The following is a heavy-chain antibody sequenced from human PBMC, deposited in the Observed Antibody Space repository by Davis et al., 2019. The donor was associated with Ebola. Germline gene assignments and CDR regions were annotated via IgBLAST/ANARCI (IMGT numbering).Heavy chain of an antibody. D-gene: IGHD3-3*01. J-gene: IGHJ6*02. CDR2: IIPILGIA. Sequence: AASVKVSCKASGGTFSSYTISWVRQAPGQGLEWMGRIIPILGIANYAQKFQGRVTITADKSTSTAYMELSSLRSDDTAVYHCARDRYDFWSGYRYGMDVWGQGTTVTVSS. CDR3: ARDRYDFWSGYRYGMDV. CDR1: GGTFSSYT. V-gene: IGHV1-69*04.